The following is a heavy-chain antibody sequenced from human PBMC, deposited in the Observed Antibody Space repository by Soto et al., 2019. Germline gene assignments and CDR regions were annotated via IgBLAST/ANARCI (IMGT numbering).Heavy chain of an antibody. J-gene: IGHJ5*02. CDR1: GDTFSSYA. CDR2: IIPIFGTA. Sequence: QVQLVQSGAEVKKPGSSVKVSCKASGDTFSSYAISWVRQAPGQGLEWMGGIIPIFGTANYAQKFQGRVTITADESTSTAYMELSSLRSEDTAVYYCARIPYGSGSNKRRAYWFDPWGQGTLVTVSS. V-gene: IGHV1-69*01. CDR3: ARIPYGSGSNKRRAYWFDP. D-gene: IGHD3-10*01.